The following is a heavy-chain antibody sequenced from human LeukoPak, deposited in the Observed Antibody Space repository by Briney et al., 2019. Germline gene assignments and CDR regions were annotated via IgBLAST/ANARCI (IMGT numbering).Heavy chain of an antibody. CDR2: IYYSGST. V-gene: IGHV4-59*08. J-gene: IGHJ4*02. CDR3: ASSGSGFDY. CDR1: SGSISSYY. Sequence: SETLSLTCTVSSGSISSYYWSWIRQPPGKGLEWIGYIYYSGSTNYNPSLKSRVTISVDTSKNQFSLKLSSVTAADTAVYYCASSGSGFDYWGQGTLVTVSS. D-gene: IGHD2-15*01.